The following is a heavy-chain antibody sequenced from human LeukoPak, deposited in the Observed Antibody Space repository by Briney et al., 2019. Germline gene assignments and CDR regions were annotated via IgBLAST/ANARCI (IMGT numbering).Heavy chain of an antibody. J-gene: IGHJ3*02. CDR1: GFTFSNAW. V-gene: IGHV3-15*01. D-gene: IGHD3-10*01. CDR2: IKSKTDGGTT. Sequence: PGGSLRLSCAASGFTFSNAWMSWVRQAPGKGLEWVGRIKSKTDGGTTDYAAPVKGRFTISRDDSKNTLYLQMNSLKTEDTAAYYCTTDSGGSGSYFLYAFDIWGQGTMVTVSS. CDR3: TTDSGGSGSYFLYAFDI.